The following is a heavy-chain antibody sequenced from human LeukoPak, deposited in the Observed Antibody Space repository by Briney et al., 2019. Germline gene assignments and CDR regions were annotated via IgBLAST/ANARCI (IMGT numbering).Heavy chain of an antibody. Sequence: GRSLRLSCAASGFTFSSYSMNWVRQAPGKGLEWVSSISSSSSYIYYADSVKGRFTISRDNAKNSLYLQMNSLRAEDTAVYYCARDGMIVDGFDYWGQGTLVTVSS. D-gene: IGHD3-22*01. CDR1: GFTFSSYS. J-gene: IGHJ4*02. CDR2: ISSSSSYI. CDR3: ARDGMIVDGFDY. V-gene: IGHV3-21*01.